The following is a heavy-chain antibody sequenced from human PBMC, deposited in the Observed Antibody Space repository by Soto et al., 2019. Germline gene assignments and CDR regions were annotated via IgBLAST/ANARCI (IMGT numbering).Heavy chain of an antibody. CDR2: ISGYNGDT. D-gene: IGHD3-10*01. CDR3: ARSLGSGTGFDY. CDR1: GYTFSNYG. V-gene: IGHV1-18*01. Sequence: QVQLVQSAAEVKKPGASVKVSCKASGYTFSNYGISWVRQAPGQGLEWTAWISGYNGDTKNAQSLQGRVTVTTDTSTSKSEMELRSLRSDDTAIYYCARSLGSGTGFDYWGPGTLVNVSS. J-gene: IGHJ4*02.